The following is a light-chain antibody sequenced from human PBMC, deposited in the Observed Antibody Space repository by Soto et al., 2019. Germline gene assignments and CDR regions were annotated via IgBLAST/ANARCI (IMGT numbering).Light chain of an antibody. CDR2: EGT. Sequence: QSALTQPASVSGSPGQSITISCTGTGSDVGTFDLVSWYHQHPDHAPKLLVYEGTKRPSGVSRRFSGSQSVSTASLTISGLQAEDEADYYCCAFVGHSTLLFGGGTKLTVL. CDR1: GSDVGTFDL. J-gene: IGLJ2*01. V-gene: IGLV2-23*01. CDR3: CAFVGHSTLL.